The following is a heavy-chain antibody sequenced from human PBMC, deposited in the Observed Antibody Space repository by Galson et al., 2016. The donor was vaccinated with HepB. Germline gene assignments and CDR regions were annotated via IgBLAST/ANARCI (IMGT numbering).Heavy chain of an antibody. V-gene: IGHV3-21*01. J-gene: IGHJ4*02. CDR3: ARRQMYTMSAFDY. CDR2: ISTSSTYT. Sequence: SLRLSCAPSGFAFNRFSMNWVRQAPGKGLEWVSSISTSSTYTFYADSVKGRFAISRDNAKNALYLQMNSLRAEDTAVYYCARRQMYTMSAFDYWGQGTLVTVSS. CDR1: GFAFNRFS. D-gene: IGHD5-24*01.